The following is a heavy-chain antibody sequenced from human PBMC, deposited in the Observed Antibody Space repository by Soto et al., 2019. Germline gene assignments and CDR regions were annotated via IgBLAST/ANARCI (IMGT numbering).Heavy chain of an antibody. J-gene: IGHJ4*02. V-gene: IGHV1-3*01. D-gene: IGHD2-2*02. CDR3: ARSLQVVPAAIAY. CDR2: INGGNGNT. Sequence: ASVQVSCKASGYSFTSYAMHWVRQAPGQRLEWMGWINGGNGNTKYSQKFQGRVTITRDTSASTAYMELSSLRSEETAVYYCARSLQVVPAAIAYWGQGTLVTVSS. CDR1: GYSFTSYA.